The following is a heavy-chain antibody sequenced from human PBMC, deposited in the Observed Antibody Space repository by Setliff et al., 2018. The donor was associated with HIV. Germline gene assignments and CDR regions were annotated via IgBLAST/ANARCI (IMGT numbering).Heavy chain of an antibody. CDR3: TRRGADSYYPRPLDV. CDR2: IFYSGST. J-gene: IGHJ6*04. CDR1: GGSVSTGNYY. V-gene: IGHV4-61*01. Sequence: SETLSLTCTVSGGSVSTGNYYWNWIRLPPGKGLELIGYIFYSGSTNYNPSLKSRVTISVDTSKNQFSLRLNSVTAADTAIYYCTRRGADSYYPRPLDVWGKGTTVTVSS. D-gene: IGHD3-10*01.